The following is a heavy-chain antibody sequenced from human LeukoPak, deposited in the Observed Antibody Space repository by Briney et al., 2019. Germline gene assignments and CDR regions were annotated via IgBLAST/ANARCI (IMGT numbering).Heavy chain of an antibody. CDR2: IDPTESST. Sequence: GESLKISCKASGYSFTTYWITWVRQTPGKGLEWMGRIDPTESSTDYSPSFQGQVTISADKSISTAYLQWSSLKASDTAIYYCARRGSGWYVDYWGQGTLVTVSS. J-gene: IGHJ4*02. CDR1: GYSFTTYW. D-gene: IGHD6-19*01. V-gene: IGHV5-10-1*04. CDR3: ARRGSGWYVDY.